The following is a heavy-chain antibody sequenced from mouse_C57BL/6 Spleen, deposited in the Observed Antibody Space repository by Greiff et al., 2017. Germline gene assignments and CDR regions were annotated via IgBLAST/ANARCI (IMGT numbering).Heavy chain of an antibody. CDR3: AGDYYGSSYVGFAY. J-gene: IGHJ3*01. CDR1: GYTFTDYY. D-gene: IGHD1-1*01. CDR2: INPNNGGT. V-gene: IGHV1-26*01. Sequence: EVQLQQSGPELVKPGASVKISCKASGYTFTDYYMNWVKQSHGKSLEWIGDINPNNGGTSYNQKFKGKATLTVDKSSSTAYMELRSLTSEDSAVYYCAGDYYGSSYVGFAYWGQGTLVTVSA.